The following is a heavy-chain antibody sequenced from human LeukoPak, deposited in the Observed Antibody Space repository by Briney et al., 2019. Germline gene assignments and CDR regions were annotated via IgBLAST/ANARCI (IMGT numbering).Heavy chain of an antibody. V-gene: IGHV4-38-2*02. CDR2: IYHSGST. CDR3: ARTPPNWGDFDY. D-gene: IGHD7-27*01. J-gene: IGHJ4*02. CDR1: GYSISSGYY. Sequence: SETLSLTCTVSGYSISSGYYWGWIRQPPGKGLEWIGSIYHSGSTYYNPSLKSRVTISVDTSKNQFSLKLRSVTAADTAVYYCARTPPNWGDFDYWGQGTLVTVSS.